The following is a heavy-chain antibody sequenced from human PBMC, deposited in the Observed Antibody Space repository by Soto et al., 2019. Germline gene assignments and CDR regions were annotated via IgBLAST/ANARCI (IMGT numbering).Heavy chain of an antibody. D-gene: IGHD3-10*01. J-gene: IGHJ4*02. CDR1: VVTLSSHS. CDR3: ARELSNSGDLDY. Sequence: QVQLVESGGGVVQPVRARRLSCAASVVTLSSHSIQWVRPSPCTGLEWLVVISYDGSIKYYTDSVKGRLTISRENSKNTAYLQMKSLRAEDTAVFYCARELSNSGDLDYCGQGTLVIVSS. V-gene: IGHV3-30-3*01. CDR2: ISYDGSIK.